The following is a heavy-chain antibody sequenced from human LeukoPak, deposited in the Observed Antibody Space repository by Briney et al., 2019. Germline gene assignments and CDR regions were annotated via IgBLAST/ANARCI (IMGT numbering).Heavy chain of an antibody. V-gene: IGHV1-8*01. CDR3: ARMYYDILTGYPNFDY. J-gene: IGHJ4*02. CDR1: GYTFTSCD. CDR2: MNPNSGNT. Sequence: ASVKVSCKASGYTFTSCDINWVRQATGQGLEWMGWMNPNSGNTGYAQKFQGRVTMTRNTSISTAYMELSSLRSEDTAVYYCARMYYDILTGYPNFDYWGQGTLVTVSS. D-gene: IGHD3-9*01.